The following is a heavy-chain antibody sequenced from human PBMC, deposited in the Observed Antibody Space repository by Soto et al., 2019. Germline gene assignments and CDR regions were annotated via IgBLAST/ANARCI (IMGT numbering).Heavy chain of an antibody. V-gene: IGHV1-18*01. CDR2: ISAYNGNT. J-gene: IGHJ4*02. D-gene: IGHD5-18*01. Sequence: SVKVSCKTSGYTFTIYDINWVRQAPGQGLEWMGWISAYNGNTNYAQKLQGRVTMTTDTSTSTAYMELRSLRSDDTAVYYCASGSVDTASNYWGQGTLVTVFS. CDR3: ASGSVDTASNY. CDR1: GYTFTIYD.